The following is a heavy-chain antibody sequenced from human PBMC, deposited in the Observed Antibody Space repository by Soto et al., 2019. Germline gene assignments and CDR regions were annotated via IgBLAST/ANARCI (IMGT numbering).Heavy chain of an antibody. D-gene: IGHD3-3*01. V-gene: IGHV4-59*01. J-gene: IGHJ5*02. CDR3: ARAENYDFWSGQNWFDP. Sequence: PSETLSLTCAVYGGSFSGYYWSWIRQPPGKGLEWIGYIYYSGSTNYNPSLKSRVTISVDTSKNQFSLKLSSVTAADTAVYYCARAENYDFWSGQNWFDPWGQGTLVTVSS. CDR2: IYYSGST. CDR1: GGSFSGYY.